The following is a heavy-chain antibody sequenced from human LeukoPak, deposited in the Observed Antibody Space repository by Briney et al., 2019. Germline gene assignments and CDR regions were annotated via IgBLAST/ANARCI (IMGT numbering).Heavy chain of an antibody. CDR2: IKQDGSEK. CDR3: ARDRDGFDY. Sequence: GGSLRLSCAASGFMFSNYWMSWVRQTPGKGLEWVANIKQDGSEKYYVDSVKGRFTISRDNAKNSLYLQMNSLRAEDTAVYYCARDRDGFDYWGQGTLVTVSS. J-gene: IGHJ4*02. V-gene: IGHV3-7*01. D-gene: IGHD5-24*01. CDR1: GFMFSNYW.